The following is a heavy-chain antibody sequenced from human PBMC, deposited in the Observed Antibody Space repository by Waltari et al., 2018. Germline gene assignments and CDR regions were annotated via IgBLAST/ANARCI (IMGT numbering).Heavy chain of an antibody. V-gene: IGHV3-21*04. CDR1: GFTFSSYS. CDR2: ISSSSSYI. J-gene: IGHJ4*02. CDR3: AKGRGVLRYFDWFWGY. Sequence: EVQLVESGGGLVKPGGSLRLSCAASGFTFSSYSMNWVRQAPGKGLEWVSSISSSSSYIYYADSVKGRFTISRDNAKNSLYLQMNSLRAEDTAVYYCAKGRGVLRYFDWFWGYWGQGTLVTVSS. D-gene: IGHD3-9*01.